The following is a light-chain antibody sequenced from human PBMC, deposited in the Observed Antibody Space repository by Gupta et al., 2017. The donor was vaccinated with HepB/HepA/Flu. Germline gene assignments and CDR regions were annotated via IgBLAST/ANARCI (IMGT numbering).Light chain of an antibody. Sequence: QSALTPPAPVSGSPGQSITISCTGTSSDVGSYNLVSWYPQHPGTAPTLMMIVVSKRPSGAAIRYSVSESGNTASLTISVLRAEDEADYYCCSYAGSSTFEDVVFGGGTKLTVL. J-gene: IGLJ2*01. V-gene: IGLV2-23*02. CDR2: VVS. CDR1: SSDVGSYNL. CDR3: CSYAGSSTFEDVV.